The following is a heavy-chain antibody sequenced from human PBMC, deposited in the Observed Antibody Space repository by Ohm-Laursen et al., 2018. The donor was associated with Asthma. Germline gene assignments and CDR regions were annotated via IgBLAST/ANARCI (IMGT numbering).Heavy chain of an antibody. D-gene: IGHD4-17*01. CDR1: GFTFSSYA. J-gene: IGHJ4*02. CDR3: TRGGHYGSYFDY. CDR2: IIGSGADT. V-gene: IGHV3-23*01. Sequence: SLRLSCSASGFTFSSYAMSWVRQAPGKGLKCVSAIIGSGADTYYADSVKGRFTISRDNAKNTLYLQMNSLRAEDTAVYYCTRGGHYGSYFDYWGQGTLVTVSS.